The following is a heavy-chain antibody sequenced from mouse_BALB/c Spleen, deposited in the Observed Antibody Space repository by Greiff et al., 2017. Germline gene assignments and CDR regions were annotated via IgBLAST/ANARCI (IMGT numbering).Heavy chain of an antibody. CDR3: ARTMITTRAMDY. CDR2: IYWDDDK. Sequence: QVTLKESGPGILQPSQTLSLTCSFSGFSLSTSGMGVSWIRQPSGKGLEWLAHIYWDDDKRYNPSLKSRRTISKDTSSNQVFLKITSVDTADTATYYCARTMITTRAMDYWGQGTSVTVSS. CDR1: GFSLSTSGMG. V-gene: IGHV8-12*01. J-gene: IGHJ4*01. D-gene: IGHD2-4*01.